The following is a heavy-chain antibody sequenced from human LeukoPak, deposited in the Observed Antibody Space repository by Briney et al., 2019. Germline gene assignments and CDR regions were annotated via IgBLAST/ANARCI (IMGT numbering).Heavy chain of an antibody. CDR1: RGSITDYY. CDR3: AREEVGAAAGTFDY. CDR2: IYYTGST. V-gene: IGHV4-59*01. J-gene: IGHJ4*02. D-gene: IGHD6-13*01. Sequence: SETLSLTSTVSRGSITDYYWSWIRQPPGERLEWIGYIYYTGSTNYNPSLKSRVTISINTTKNQFSLKLTSVTATDTAVYYCAREEVGAAAGTFDYWGQGTLVTVSS.